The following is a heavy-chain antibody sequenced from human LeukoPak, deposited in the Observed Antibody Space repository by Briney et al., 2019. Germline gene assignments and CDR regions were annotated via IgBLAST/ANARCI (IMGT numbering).Heavy chain of an antibody. V-gene: IGHV1-2*02. J-gene: IGHJ5*02. D-gene: IGHD3-10*01. Sequence: ASVKVSCKASGYTFTGYYMHWVRQAPGQGLEWTGWINPNSGGTNYAQKFQGRVTMTRDTSISTAYMELSRLRSDDTAVYYCARGPARGNWFDPWGQGTLVTVSS. CDR3: ARGPARGNWFDP. CDR1: GYTFTGYY. CDR2: INPNSGGT.